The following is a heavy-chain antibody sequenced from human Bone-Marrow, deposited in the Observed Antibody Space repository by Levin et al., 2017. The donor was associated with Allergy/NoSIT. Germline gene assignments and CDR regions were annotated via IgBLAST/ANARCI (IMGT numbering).Heavy chain of an antibody. V-gene: IGHV1-69*13. CDR1: GGTFSSYA. Sequence: SVKVSCKASGGTFSSYAISWVRQAPGQGLEWMGGIIPIFGTANYAQKFQGRVTITADESTSTAYMELSSLRSEDTAVYYCARALTPTYYYDSSGYGPEYWGQGTLVTVSS. J-gene: IGHJ4*02. D-gene: IGHD3-22*01. CDR2: IIPIFGTA. CDR3: ARALTPTYYYDSSGYGPEY.